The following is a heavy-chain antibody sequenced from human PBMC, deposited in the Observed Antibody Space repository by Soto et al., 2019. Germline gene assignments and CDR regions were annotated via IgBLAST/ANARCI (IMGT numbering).Heavy chain of an antibody. V-gene: IGHV4-39*01. CDR2: IYDNGGT. CDR3: ARRSHRSGSGSFIEK. D-gene: IGHD3-10*01. CDR1: GDSISSKNYY. J-gene: IGHJ4*02. Sequence: PSESQSLTCTVSGDSISSKNYYWEWIRLPPGKGLEWIGSIYDNGGTYYNPSLKSRVTIHVETPKKQISLKLKSVTAADSALYYCARRSHRSGSGSFIEKWGQGTLATVSS.